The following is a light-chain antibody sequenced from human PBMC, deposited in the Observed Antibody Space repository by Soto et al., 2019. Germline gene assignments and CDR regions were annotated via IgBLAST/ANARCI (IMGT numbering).Light chain of an antibody. J-gene: IGLJ2*01. CDR2: DNN. CDR3: QSYDSSLSGVV. CDR1: SSNIGNNY. V-gene: IGLV1-51*01. Sequence: QSVLTQPPSVSAAPGQKVTISCSGSSSNIGNNYVSWYQQLPGTAPKLLIYDNNKRPSGIPDRFSGSQSGTSATLGITGLQTGDEVDYYCQSYDSSLSGVVFGGGTKLTVL.